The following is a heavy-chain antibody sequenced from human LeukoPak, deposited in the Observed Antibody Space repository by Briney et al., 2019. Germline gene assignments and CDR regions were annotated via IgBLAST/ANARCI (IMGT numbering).Heavy chain of an antibody. V-gene: IGHV3-30*02. CDR3: AKTGGDSVLYYYYMDV. Sequence: GGSLRLTCAASGFTLTSYGMHWVRQAPGKGLEWVAFIQYDGSNKNYADSVKGRFTISRDYSKNTLYLQMNSLRAEDTAVYYCAKTGGDSVLYYYYMDVWGKGTTVTVSS. CDR2: IQYDGSNK. J-gene: IGHJ6*03. CDR1: GFTLTSYG. D-gene: IGHD3-10*01.